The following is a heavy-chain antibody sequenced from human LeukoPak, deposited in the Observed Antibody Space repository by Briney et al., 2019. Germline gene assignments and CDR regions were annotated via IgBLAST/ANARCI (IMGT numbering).Heavy chain of an antibody. D-gene: IGHD2-15*01. CDR1: GFTFSSYG. CDR3: ARDDCSGGSCYLGFDP. CDR2: IWYDGSNK. J-gene: IGHJ5*02. Sequence: GGSLRLSCAASGFTFSSYGMHWVRQAPGKGLEWVAVIWYDGSNKYYADSVKGRFTISRDNSKNTLYLQVNSLRAEDTAVYYCARDDCSGGSCYLGFDPWGQGTLLTVSS. V-gene: IGHV3-33*01.